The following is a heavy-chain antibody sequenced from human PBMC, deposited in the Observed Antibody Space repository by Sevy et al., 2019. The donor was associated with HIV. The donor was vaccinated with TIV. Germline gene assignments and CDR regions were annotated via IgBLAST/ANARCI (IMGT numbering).Heavy chain of an antibody. J-gene: IGHJ4*02. Sequence: GGSLRLSCAASGFTFSSYGMHWVRQAPGKGLEWVAVIWYDGSNKYYADSVKGRFTISRDNSKNTLYLQMNSLRAEDTAVYYCARSGVWFGELSYDYWGQRTLVTVSS. CDR3: ARSGVWFGELSYDY. D-gene: IGHD3-10*01. CDR2: IWYDGSNK. V-gene: IGHV3-33*01. CDR1: GFTFSSYG.